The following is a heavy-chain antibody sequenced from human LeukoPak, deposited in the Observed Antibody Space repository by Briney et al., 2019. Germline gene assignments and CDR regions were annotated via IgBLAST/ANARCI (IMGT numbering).Heavy chain of an antibody. CDR3: ARDPPYYYDSSGYYPFDY. J-gene: IGHJ4*02. CDR2: ISTSSSYI. CDR1: GFTFSSYS. V-gene: IGHV3-21*01. D-gene: IGHD3-22*01. Sequence: GGSLRLSCAASGFTFSSYSMNWVRQAPGKGLEWVSFISTSSSYIHNADSVKGRFTISRDNAENSLYLQMNSLRAEDTAVYYCARDPPYYYDSSGYYPFDYWGQGTLVTVSS.